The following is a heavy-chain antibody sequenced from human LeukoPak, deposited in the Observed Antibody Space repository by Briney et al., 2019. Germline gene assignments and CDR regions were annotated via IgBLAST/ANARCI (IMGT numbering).Heavy chain of an antibody. CDR3: ATYVLGYNWFDP. J-gene: IGHJ5*02. CDR2: INPNSGGT. CDR1: GYTFTGYY. D-gene: IGHD3-10*01. Sequence: ASVKVSCKASGYTFTGYYMHWVRQAPGQGLEWMGWINPNSGGTNYAQKFQGRVTMTRDTSISTAYMELSSLRSEDTAVYYCATYVLGYNWFDPWGQGTLVTVSS. V-gene: IGHV1-2*02.